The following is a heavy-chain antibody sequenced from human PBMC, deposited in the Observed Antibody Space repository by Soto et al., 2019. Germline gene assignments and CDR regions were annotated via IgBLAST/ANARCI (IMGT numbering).Heavy chain of an antibody. CDR1: GYTFTSYA. J-gene: IGHJ4*02. D-gene: IGHD3-3*01. V-gene: IGHV1-3*01. Sequence: GASVKVSCKASGYTFTSYAMHWVRQAPGQRLEWMGWINAGNGNTKYSQKFQGRVTITRDTSASTAYMELNSLRAEDTAVYYCAKVWSGYYPQYYFDYWGQGTLVTVSS. CDR3: AKVWSGYYPQYYFDY. CDR2: INAGNGNT.